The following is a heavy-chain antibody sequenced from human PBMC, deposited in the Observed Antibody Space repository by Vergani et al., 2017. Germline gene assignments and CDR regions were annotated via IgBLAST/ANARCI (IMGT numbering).Heavy chain of an antibody. CDR2: IYLGGTT. J-gene: IGHJ6*03. Sequence: QVQLQESGPGLVKPPGTLSLTCAVSGDSMNNYYWNWIRQTPGKGLQWIGYIYLGGTTTYNPSLESRVSLSADTSKNQFSLQLTSVTAADTAVYYCARGPSVVQGHYIYYYSYFMDVWGKGTTVTVSS. D-gene: IGHD2-15*01. CDR1: GDSMNNYY. CDR3: ARGPSVVQGHYIYYYSYFMDV. V-gene: IGHV4-59*01.